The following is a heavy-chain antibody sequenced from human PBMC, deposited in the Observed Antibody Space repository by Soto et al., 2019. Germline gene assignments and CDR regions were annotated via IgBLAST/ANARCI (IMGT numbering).Heavy chain of an antibody. V-gene: IGHV4-34*01. CDR3: ERLPLSGSYMDV. J-gene: IGHJ6*03. D-gene: IGHD3-10*01. Sequence: SETXSLTCAVYGGSFSGYYWSWIRKPPGKGLEWIGEINHSGSTNYNPSLKSRVTISVDTSKNQFSLKLSSVTAADTAVYYCERLPLSGSYMDVWGKGTTVTAP. CDR2: INHSGST. CDR1: GGSFSGYY.